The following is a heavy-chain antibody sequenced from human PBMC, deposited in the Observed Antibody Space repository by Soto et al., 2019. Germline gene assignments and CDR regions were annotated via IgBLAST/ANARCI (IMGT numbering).Heavy chain of an antibody. CDR2: IYYSGST. CDR1: GGSSSSYS. CDR3: ARHVPYYDILTGYENNWYFDL. V-gene: IGHV4-59*08. Sequence: SETLPLPGTVSGGSSSSYSWRWIRQPPGRELAWIGYIYYSGSTNYNPSLKSRVTISVDTSKNQFSLKLSSVTAADTAVYYCARHVPYYDILTGYENNWYFDLWGRGTLVTVS. D-gene: IGHD3-9*01. J-gene: IGHJ2*01.